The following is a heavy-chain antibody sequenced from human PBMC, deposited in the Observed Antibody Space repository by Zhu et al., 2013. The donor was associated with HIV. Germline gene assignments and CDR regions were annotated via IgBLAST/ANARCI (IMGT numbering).Heavy chain of an antibody. V-gene: IGHV1-18*01. Sequence: QVQLVQSGAEVKKPGASVKVSCKASGYRFTSYGISWVRQAPGQGLEWMGWISPYNGNTNYAQKVQGRLTMTTDTSTSTAKMELRSLRSDDTAVYYCAREMGSSWYYFDYWGQGTSVTVSS. CDR1: GYRFTSYG. CDR2: ISPYNGNT. D-gene: IGHD6-13*01. J-gene: IGHJ4*02. CDR3: AREMGSSWYYFDY.